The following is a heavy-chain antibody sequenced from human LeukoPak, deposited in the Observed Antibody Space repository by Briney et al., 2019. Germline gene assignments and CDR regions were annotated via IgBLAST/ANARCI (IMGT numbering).Heavy chain of an antibody. D-gene: IGHD6-13*01. J-gene: IGHJ4*02. CDR1: GFTFSAYA. V-gene: IGHV3-69-1*02. Sequence: GRSLRLSCAASGFTFSAYAMTWVRQAPGQGLEWVSSIGSDNKPHYSESVKGRFTISRDNAKNSLYLQMNSLRAEDTAVYYCARDRSSWYSFDYWGQGTLVTVSS. CDR2: IGSDNKP. CDR3: ARDRSSWYSFDY.